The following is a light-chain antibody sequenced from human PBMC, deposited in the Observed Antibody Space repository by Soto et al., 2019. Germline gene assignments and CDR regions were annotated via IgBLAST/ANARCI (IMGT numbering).Light chain of an antibody. CDR3: QQYVSAPIT. CDR1: RSVSSSY. CDR2: GVS. J-gene: IGKJ5*01. Sequence: EMILRQSPATLSLSPGERATLSCGASRSVSSSYGAWYQQKPGQAPRLLIYGVSSRATGVPVSFSGSGSGTDFTLTISRLEPEDFAVYYCQQYVSAPITFGQGTRLEI. V-gene: IGKV3-20*01.